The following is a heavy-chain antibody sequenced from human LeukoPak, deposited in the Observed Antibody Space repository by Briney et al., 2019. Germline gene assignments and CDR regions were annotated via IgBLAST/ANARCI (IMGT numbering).Heavy chain of an antibody. Sequence: PSETLSLTCTVSGGSFSSSSYYWGWLRQPPGKGLEWFGSIYYSGSTYYNPSLNSRVTISVDTSKNQFSLKLGSVTAADTAVYYCARHSSISAHPFDYWGQGNLVTVSS. D-gene: IGHD6-6*01. CDR1: GGSFSSSSYY. CDR3: ARHSSISAHPFDY. CDR2: IYYSGST. J-gene: IGHJ4*02. V-gene: IGHV4-39*01.